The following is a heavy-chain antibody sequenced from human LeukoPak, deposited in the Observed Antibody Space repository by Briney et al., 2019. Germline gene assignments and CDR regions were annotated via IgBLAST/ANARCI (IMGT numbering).Heavy chain of an antibody. CDR1: GYTFTSYD. CDR2: MNPNSGNT. D-gene: IGHD6-19*01. J-gene: IGHJ4*02. Sequence: ASVKVSCKASGYTFTSYDINWVRQATGQGLEWMGWMNPNSGNTGYAQKFQGRVTMTRNTSISTAYMELSSLRSEDTAVYYCAYRISSSGWYGYWGQGTLVTVSS. V-gene: IGHV1-8*01. CDR3: AYRISSSGWYGY.